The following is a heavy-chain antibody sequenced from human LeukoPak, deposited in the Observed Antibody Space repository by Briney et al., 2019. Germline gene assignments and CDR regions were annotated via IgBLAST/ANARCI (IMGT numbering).Heavy chain of an antibody. V-gene: IGHV1-24*01. Sequence: GASVTVSCKVSGYTLTELSMHWVRQAPGKGLEWMGGFDPEDGETIYAQKYQGRVTMTEDTSTDTAYMELSSLRSEDTAVYYCAHTTAAAFGYWGQGTLVTVSS. CDR2: FDPEDGET. D-gene: IGHD2-2*01. CDR3: AHTTAAAFGY. J-gene: IGHJ4*02. CDR1: GYTLTELS.